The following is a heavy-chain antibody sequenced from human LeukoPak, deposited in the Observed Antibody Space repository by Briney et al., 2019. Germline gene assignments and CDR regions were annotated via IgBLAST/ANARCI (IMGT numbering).Heavy chain of an antibody. Sequence: ASVKVSCKASGYTFTSYGISWVRQAPGQGLEWMGWIGGYNGNTNYAQKLQGRVTMTTDTSTSTAYMELRSLRSDDTAVYYCARDLKRGYSSGRYSWGTGSSNDYWGQGTLVTVSS. J-gene: IGHJ4*02. CDR1: GYTFTSYG. CDR3: ARDLKRGYSSGRYSWGTGSSNDY. V-gene: IGHV1-18*01. CDR2: IGGYNGNT. D-gene: IGHD6-19*01.